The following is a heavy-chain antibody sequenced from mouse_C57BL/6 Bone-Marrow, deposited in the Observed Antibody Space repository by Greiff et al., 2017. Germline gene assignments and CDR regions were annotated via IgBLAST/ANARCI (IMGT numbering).Heavy chain of an antibody. J-gene: IGHJ3*01. CDR1: GFSFNTYA. Sequence: EVQGVESGGGLVQPKGSLKLSCAASGFSFNTYAMNWVRQAPGKGLEWVARIRSKSNNYATYYADSVKDRFTISRDDSESMLYLQMNNLKTEDTAMYYCVRLDRTFAYWGQGTLVTVSA. D-gene: IGHD2-14*01. V-gene: IGHV10-1*01. CDR2: IRSKSNNYAT. CDR3: VRLDRTFAY.